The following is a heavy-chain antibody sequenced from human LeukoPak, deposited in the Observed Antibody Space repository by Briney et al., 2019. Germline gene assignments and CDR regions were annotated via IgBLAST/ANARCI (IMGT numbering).Heavy chain of an antibody. D-gene: IGHD6-19*01. J-gene: IGHJ3*02. CDR2: IKPNSGGT. Sequence: GASVKVSCKATGYTFTGYYMHWVRQAPGQGLEWMGWIKPNSGGTNNAQKFQGRVTMTRDTSISTAYMELSRLRSDDTAMYYCASVASSGWHQGDSFDIWGQGTMVTVSS. CDR3: ASVASSGWHQGDSFDI. V-gene: IGHV1-2*02. CDR1: GYTFTGYY.